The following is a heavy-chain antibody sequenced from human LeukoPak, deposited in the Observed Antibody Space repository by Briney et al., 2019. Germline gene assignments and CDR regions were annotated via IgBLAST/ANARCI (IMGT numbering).Heavy chain of an antibody. CDR2: IYYSGST. CDR1: GGSISSSSYY. D-gene: IGHD2-8*01. V-gene: IGHV4-39*07. J-gene: IGHJ5*02. CDR3: ARDRGPCTNGVCYTSWFDP. Sequence: PSETLSLTCTVSGGSISSSSYYWGWIRQPPGKGLEWIGSIYYSGSTYYNPSLKSRVTISVDTSKNQFSLKLSSVTAADTAVYYCARDRGPCTNGVCYTSWFDPWGQGTLVTVSS.